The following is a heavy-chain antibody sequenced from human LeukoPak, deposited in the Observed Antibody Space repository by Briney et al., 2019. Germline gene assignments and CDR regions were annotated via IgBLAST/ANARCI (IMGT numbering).Heavy chain of an antibody. CDR2: IYYSGST. CDR3: ARDRRGVAARGAYYYMDV. V-gene: IGHV4-59*01. J-gene: IGHJ6*03. D-gene: IGHD6-6*01. Sequence: SETLSLTCTVSGGSISSYYWSWIRQPPGKGLEWIGYIYYSGSTNYNPSLKSRVTISVDTSKNQFSLKLSSVTAADTAVYYCARDRRGVAARGAYYYMDVWGKGTTVTVSS. CDR1: GGSISSYY.